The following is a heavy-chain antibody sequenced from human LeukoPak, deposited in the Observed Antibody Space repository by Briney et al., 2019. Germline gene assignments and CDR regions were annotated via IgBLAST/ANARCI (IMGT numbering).Heavy chain of an antibody. CDR3: ARDLSPYSGSYYGA. CDR2: ISAYNGNT. CDR1: GYTFTSYG. Sequence: ASVKVSCKASGYTFTSYGISWVRQAPGQGLEWMEWISAYNGNTNYAQKLQGRVTMATDTSTSTAYMELRSLRSDDTAVYYCARDLSPYSGSYYGAWGQGTLVTVSS. D-gene: IGHD1-26*01. J-gene: IGHJ5*02. V-gene: IGHV1-18*01.